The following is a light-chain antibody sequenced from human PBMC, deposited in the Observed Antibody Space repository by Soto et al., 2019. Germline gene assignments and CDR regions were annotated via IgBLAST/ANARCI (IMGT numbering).Light chain of an antibody. V-gene: IGLV7-43*01. CDR2: STT. CDR3: LLYDGGAYV. CDR1: TGAVTSGYY. J-gene: IGLJ1*01. Sequence: QTVVTQEPSLTVSPGGTVTLTCASSTGAVTSGYYPNWFQQKPGQAPRALIYSTTNKYSWTPARFAGSLLGGKAALTLSGVQPEDEAEYYCLLYDGGAYVFGTGTKVTVL.